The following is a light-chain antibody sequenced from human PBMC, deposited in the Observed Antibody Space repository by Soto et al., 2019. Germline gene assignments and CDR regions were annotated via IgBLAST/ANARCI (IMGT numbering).Light chain of an antibody. CDR2: AAS. J-gene: IGKJ1*01. CDR1: RDITDY. Sequence: DIQMTQSPSSLSASVGDRVTITCRASRDITDYLAWYQQKPGQVPKLLISAASTLQSGVPSRFTASGSGTDFTLTVIGLQPEDFATYYCQNYDSAPWTFGQGTKVEF. CDR3: QNYDSAPWT. V-gene: IGKV1-27*01.